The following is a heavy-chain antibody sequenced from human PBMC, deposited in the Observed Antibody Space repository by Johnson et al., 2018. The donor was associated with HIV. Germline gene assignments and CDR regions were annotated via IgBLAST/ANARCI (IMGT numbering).Heavy chain of an antibody. J-gene: IGHJ3*02. CDR1: GFTFSNYG. Sequence: QVQLVESGGGVVQPGGSLRLSCAASGFTFSNYGMHWVRQAPGKGLEWVAFIRYDGDITYYVDSVKGRFPISRDNSKNTLYLQMNSLRTEDTAMYYCAKGHSSGYPKDAFDIWGRGTIVTVSS. V-gene: IGHV3-30*02. CDR2: IRYDGDIT. D-gene: IGHD3-22*01. CDR3: AKGHSSGYPKDAFDI.